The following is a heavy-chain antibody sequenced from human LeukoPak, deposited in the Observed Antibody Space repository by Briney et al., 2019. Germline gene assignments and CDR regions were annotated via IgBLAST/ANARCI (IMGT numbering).Heavy chain of an antibody. J-gene: IGHJ5*02. V-gene: IGHV1-24*01. D-gene: IGHD2-2*02. CDR2: FDPEDGET. Sequence: ASVKVSCKVSGYTLTELSMHWVRQAPGKGLEWMGGFDPEDGETIYAQKFQGRVTMTTDTSTSTAYMELRSLRSDDTAVYYCARHCSSTSCYTSPWFDPWGQGTLVTVSS. CDR3: ARHCSSTSCYTSPWFDP. CDR1: GYTLTELS.